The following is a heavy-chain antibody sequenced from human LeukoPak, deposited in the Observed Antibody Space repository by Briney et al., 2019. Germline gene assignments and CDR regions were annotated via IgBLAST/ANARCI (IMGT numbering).Heavy chain of an antibody. CDR3: AKATRSEWLVDY. Sequence: GRSLRLSCAASGFTFSSYGIHWVRQAPGKGLEWVAVISYDGSNKYSADSVKGRFTISRDNSKNTLYLQMNSLRVEDTAVYYCAKATRSEWLVDYWGQGTLVTVSS. CDR1: GFTFSSYG. CDR2: ISYDGSNK. D-gene: IGHD6-19*01. J-gene: IGHJ4*02. V-gene: IGHV3-30*18.